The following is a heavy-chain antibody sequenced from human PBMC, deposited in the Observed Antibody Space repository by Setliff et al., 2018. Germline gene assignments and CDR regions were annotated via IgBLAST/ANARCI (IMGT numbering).Heavy chain of an antibody. CDR3: ARRLSGSGGDDY. D-gene: IGHD6-19*01. J-gene: IGHJ4*02. Sequence: SETLSLTCTVSGYSISSGYYWGWIRQPPGKGLEWIGSIYHSGSTYYNPSLKSRVTISVDTSKNQFSLKLSSVTAADTAVYYCARRLSGSGGDDYWGQGTLVTVSS. CDR2: IYHSGST. V-gene: IGHV4-38-2*02. CDR1: GYSISSGYY.